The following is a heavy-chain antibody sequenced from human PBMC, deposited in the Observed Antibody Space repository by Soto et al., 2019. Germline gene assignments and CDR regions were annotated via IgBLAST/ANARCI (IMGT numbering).Heavy chain of an antibody. CDR2: ISYDGSNK. CDR1: GFTFSSYG. V-gene: IGHV3-30*18. CDR3: AKDRERGIAAAAYRWNWFDP. D-gene: IGHD6-13*01. Sequence: QVQLVESGGGVVQPGRSLRLSCAASGFTFSSYGMHWVRQAPGKGLEWVAVISYDGSNKYYADSVKGRFTISRDNSKNTLYLQMNSLRAEDTAVYYCAKDRERGIAAAAYRWNWFDPWGQGTLVTVSS. J-gene: IGHJ5*02.